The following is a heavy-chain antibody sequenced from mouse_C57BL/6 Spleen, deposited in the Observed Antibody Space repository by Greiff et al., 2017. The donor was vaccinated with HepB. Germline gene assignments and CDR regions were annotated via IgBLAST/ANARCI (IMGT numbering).Heavy chain of an antibody. J-gene: IGHJ2*01. CDR1: GYTFTSYW. CDR2: IDPSDSYT. V-gene: IGHV1-69*01. D-gene: IGHD1-1*01. CDR3: ARRTITTVVVSDY. Sequence: VQLQQPGAELVMPGASVRLSCKASGYTFTSYWMHWVKQRPGQGLEWIGEIDPSDSYTNYNQKFKGKSTLTVDKSSSTAYMQLSSLTSEDSAVYYCARRTITTVVVSDYWGQGTTLTVSS.